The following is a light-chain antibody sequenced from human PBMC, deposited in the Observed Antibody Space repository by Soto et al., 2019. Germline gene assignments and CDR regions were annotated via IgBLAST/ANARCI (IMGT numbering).Light chain of an antibody. CDR1: QSVSRSY. V-gene: IGKV3-20*01. Sequence: EIVLTQSPGTLSLSPGERATLSCRASQSVSRSYLAWYQQKPGQAPRLLIYDASSRETGIADRFRGSGSGREFTLTISRLEPEDFEVDDCHQYGSSVWTFGQGTKVDIK. CDR2: DAS. J-gene: IGKJ1*01. CDR3: HQYGSSVWT.